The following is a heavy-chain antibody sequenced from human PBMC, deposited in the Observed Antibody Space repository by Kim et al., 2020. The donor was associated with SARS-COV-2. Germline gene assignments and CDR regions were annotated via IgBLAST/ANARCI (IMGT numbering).Heavy chain of an antibody. D-gene: IGHD6-19*01. V-gene: IGHV3-73*01. CDR1: GFTFSGST. CDR3: TRVNPTAGGWYDAFDI. Sequence: GGSLRLSCAASGFTFSGSTMHWVRQASGKGLEWVGRIRSKANNYATAYAAPVKNRFTISRDDSKSTSYLQMNSLKTEDTAVYYCTRVNPTAGGWYDAFDIWGQGTKVTVSS. CDR2: IRSKANNYAT. J-gene: IGHJ3*02.